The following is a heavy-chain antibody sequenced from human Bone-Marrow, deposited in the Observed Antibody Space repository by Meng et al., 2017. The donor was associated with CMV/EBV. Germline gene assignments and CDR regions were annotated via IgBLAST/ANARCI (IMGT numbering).Heavy chain of an antibody. Sequence: ASVKVSCKTSGYTFTSYEIIWVRQANGQGLEWMGRINPNSGDTGYAQKFQGRVTLTRKTSINTAYMELNNLRSEDKAVYYWARGRIFGSDWGQGTLVPVSS. J-gene: IGHJ4*02. CDR1: GYTFTSYE. V-gene: IGHV1-8*01. CDR2: INPNSGDT. CDR3: ARGRIFGSD. D-gene: IGHD3-3*01.